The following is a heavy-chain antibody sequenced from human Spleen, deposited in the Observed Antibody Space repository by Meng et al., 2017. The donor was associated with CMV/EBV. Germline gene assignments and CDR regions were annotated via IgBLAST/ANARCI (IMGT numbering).Heavy chain of an antibody. CDR2: IFYDGRT. D-gene: IGHD1-26*01. Sequence: GSLRLSCAVSGGSISSSKWWTWVRQPPGEGLEWIGEIFYDGRTNYNPSLKSRVTISVDKSKNRFSLTLTYMTAADTAVYYCARRPLEGAADYWGQGTLVTVSS. CDR1: GGSISSSKW. CDR3: ARRPLEGAADY. J-gene: IGHJ4*02. V-gene: IGHV4-4*02.